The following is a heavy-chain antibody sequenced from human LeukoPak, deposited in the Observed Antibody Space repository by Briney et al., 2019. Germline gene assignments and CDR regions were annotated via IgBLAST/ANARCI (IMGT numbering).Heavy chain of an antibody. CDR3: AKRMSYDSSGYPLDS. CDR1: GXIFSSYA. D-gene: IGHD3-22*01. Sequence: PGGSLRLSCAASGXIFSSYAMSRVRQAPGKGLERVAGISDSGGSTSYVDSVKGRFTISRDNSKNTLYLQMNSLRPEDTAVYYCAKRMSYDSSGYPLDSWGQGTLVTVSS. CDR2: ISDSGGST. J-gene: IGHJ4*02. V-gene: IGHV3-23*01.